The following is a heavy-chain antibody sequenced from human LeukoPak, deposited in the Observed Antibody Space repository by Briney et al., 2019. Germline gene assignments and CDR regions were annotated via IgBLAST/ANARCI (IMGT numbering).Heavy chain of an antibody. V-gene: IGHV5-51*01. CDR2: IYPGDSDT. J-gene: IGHJ4*02. CDR3: ARDAF. CDR1: GFHFTRYW. Sequence: GGAPEISWKGSGFHFTRYWIGWGRQVPRKGLEWMGIIYPGDSDTSYSPSFQGQVTISADKSISTAYLQWSSLKASDTAMYYCARDAFWGQGTLVTVSS.